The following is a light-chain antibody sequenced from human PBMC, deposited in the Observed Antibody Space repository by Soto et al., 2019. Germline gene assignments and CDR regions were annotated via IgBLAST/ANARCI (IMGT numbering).Light chain of an antibody. V-gene: IGLV1-47*02. J-gene: IGLJ1*01. CDR3: AACADSLSAAYV. CDR1: SSNIGSNY. Sequence: QSVLTQPPSASGTPGQRVTISCSGSSSNIGSNYVYWYQQLPGTAPKLLIYSNNQRPSGVPDRFSGSKSGTSASLAISGLRSEDEADYYCAACADSLSAAYVFGTGTKLTVL. CDR2: SNN.